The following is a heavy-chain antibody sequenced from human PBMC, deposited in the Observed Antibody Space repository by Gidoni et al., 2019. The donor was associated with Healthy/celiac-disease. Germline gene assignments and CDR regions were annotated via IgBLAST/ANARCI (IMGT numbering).Heavy chain of an antibody. Sequence: QVQLVQSGAEVKKPGSSVKVSCKASGGTFSSYAISWVRQAPGQGLEWMGGIIPILGIANYAQKFQGRVTITADKSTSTAYMELSSLRSEDTAVYYCARDGCSGGSCYFDPWGQGTLVTVSS. J-gene: IGHJ5*02. CDR3: ARDGCSGGSCYFDP. D-gene: IGHD2-15*01. V-gene: IGHV1-69*10. CDR1: GGTFSSYA. CDR2: IIPILGIA.